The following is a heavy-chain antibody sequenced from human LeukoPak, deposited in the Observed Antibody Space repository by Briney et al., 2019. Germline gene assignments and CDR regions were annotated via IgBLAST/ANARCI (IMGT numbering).Heavy chain of an antibody. CDR2: ISYDGSNK. CDR1: GFTFSSYA. CDR3: GRDPSPEVVVISWFDP. D-gene: IGHD3-22*01. J-gene: IGHJ5*02. Sequence: GRSLRLSCAASGFTFSSYAMHWVRQAPGKGLEWVAVISYDGSNKYYADSVKGRFTISRDNSKNTLYLQMNSLRAEDTAVYYCGRDPSPEVVVISWFDPWGQGTLVTVSS. V-gene: IGHV3-30-3*01.